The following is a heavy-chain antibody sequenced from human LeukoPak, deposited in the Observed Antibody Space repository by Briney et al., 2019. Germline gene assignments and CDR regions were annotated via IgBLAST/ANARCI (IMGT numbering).Heavy chain of an antibody. CDR2: IYYSGST. CDR3: ARELGSGYGYYYYYMDV. CDR1: GGSISSSSYY. D-gene: IGHD5-12*01. Sequence: SETLSLTCTVSGGSISSSSYYWGWIRQPPGKGLEWIGSIYYSGSTYYNPSLKSRVTISVDTSKNQFSLKLSSVTAADTAVYYCARELGSGYGYYYYYMDVWGKGTTVTVSS. J-gene: IGHJ6*03. V-gene: IGHV4-39*07.